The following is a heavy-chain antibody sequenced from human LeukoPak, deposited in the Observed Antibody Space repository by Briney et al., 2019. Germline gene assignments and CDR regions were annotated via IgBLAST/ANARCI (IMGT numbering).Heavy chain of an antibody. D-gene: IGHD6-6*01. Sequence: SETLSLTCTVSGGSISSSSYYWGWIRQPPGKGLEWIGSIYYSGRTYYNPSLKSRVTISVDTSKNKFSLKLSSVTAADTAVYYCARHGLEYSSSWGSHAFHIWGQGTMVTVSS. CDR1: GGSISSSSYY. CDR2: IYYSGRT. CDR3: ARHGLEYSSSWGSHAFHI. J-gene: IGHJ3*02. V-gene: IGHV4-39*01.